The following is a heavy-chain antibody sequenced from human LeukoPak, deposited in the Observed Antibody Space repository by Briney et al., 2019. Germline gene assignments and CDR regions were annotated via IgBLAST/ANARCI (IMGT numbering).Heavy chain of an antibody. CDR2: IIPVFGTA. CDR1: GGTFSSYA. D-gene: IGHD3-3*01. CDR3: ARPSYIKIFGVVIRDAFDI. V-gene: IGHV1-69*13. J-gene: IGHJ3*02. Sequence: SVKVSCKASGGTFSSYAISWVRQAPGQGLEWMGGIIPVFGTANYAQKFQGRVTITADESTSTAYMELSSLRSEDTAVYYCARPSYIKIFGVVIRDAFDIWGQGTMVTVSS.